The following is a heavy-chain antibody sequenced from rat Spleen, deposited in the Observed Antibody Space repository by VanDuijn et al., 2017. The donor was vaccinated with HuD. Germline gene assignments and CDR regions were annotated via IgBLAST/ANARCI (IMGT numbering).Heavy chain of an antibody. V-gene: IGHV2-43*01. CDR3: ARGGYYFDY. D-gene: IGHD4-3*01. CDR1: GFSLTSYH. Sequence: QVQLKESGPGLVQPSQTLSLACTVSGFSLTSYHVHWVRQPSGKGLEWMGVIWTGGSTEYNSALKSRLSISRDTSKRQVFLKMNSLQTEDTATYYCARGGYYFDYWGQGVMVTVSS. J-gene: IGHJ2*01. CDR2: IWTGGST.